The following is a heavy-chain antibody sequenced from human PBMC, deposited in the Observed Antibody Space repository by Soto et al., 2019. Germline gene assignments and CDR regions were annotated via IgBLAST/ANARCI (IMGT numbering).Heavy chain of an antibody. V-gene: IGHV4-4*02. CDR1: GGSIANSNW. D-gene: IGHD1-26*01. Sequence: QVQLQESGPGLVKPSGTLSLTCAVFGGSIANSNWWTWVRQPPGKGLDWIGEIFHSGSTNYNSSLMGRVTISINKANTQFYLKLSSVSAAGTAVYYCAHRPIVGAAIWGQGTLVTVSS. CDR2: IFHSGST. CDR3: AHRPIVGAAI. J-gene: IGHJ4*02.